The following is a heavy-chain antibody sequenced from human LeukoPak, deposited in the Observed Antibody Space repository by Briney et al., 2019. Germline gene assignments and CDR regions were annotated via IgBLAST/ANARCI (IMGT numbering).Heavy chain of an antibody. CDR1: GFTFSSYT. D-gene: IGHD6-19*01. CDR3: AKKGAVAGPYYFDY. V-gene: IGHV3-23*01. J-gene: IGHJ4*02. Sequence: PGGSLRLSCAASGFTFSSYTMSWVRQAPGKGLEWVSAISGSGGSTYYADSVKGRFTISRDNSKYTLYLQMNSLRAEDTAVYYCAKKGAVAGPYYFDYWGQGTLVTVSS. CDR2: ISGSGGST.